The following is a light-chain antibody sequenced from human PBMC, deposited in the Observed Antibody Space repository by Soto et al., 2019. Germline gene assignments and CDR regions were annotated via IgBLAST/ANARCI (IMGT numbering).Light chain of an antibody. J-gene: IGKJ2*02. CDR3: QQADSFPRT. CDR1: QDVSYY. Sequence: DIQLTQSPSSVSASVGDIVTITCRASQDVSYYLAWYQHKPGKPPTLLISAATTLHSGVPSRFSGSMSGAHFTLTITSLQPEEFATYYCQQADSFPRTFGQGPKLEIK. V-gene: IGKV1-12*01. CDR2: AAT.